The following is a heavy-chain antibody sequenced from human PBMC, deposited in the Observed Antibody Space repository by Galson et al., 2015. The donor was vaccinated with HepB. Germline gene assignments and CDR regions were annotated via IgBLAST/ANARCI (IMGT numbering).Heavy chain of an antibody. CDR2: YNPLGGTT. V-gene: IGHV1-46*01. J-gene: IGHJ6*03. CDR1: GYTFISHS. D-gene: IGHD3-3*02. CDR3: ARRHYCSGASCHFYHYYMDI. Sequence: SVKVSCKALGYTFISHSIHWVRQAPGQGLEWMGIYNPLGGTTVYTQKFQGRVTMTSDTSTNIAYMELTSLTSVDTAVYFCARRHYCSGASCHFYHYYMDIWGNGTTVIVSS.